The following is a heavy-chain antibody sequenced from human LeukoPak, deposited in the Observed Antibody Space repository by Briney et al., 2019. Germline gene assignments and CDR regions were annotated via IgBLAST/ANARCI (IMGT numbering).Heavy chain of an antibody. V-gene: IGHV3-21*01. CDR2: ISSISSYI. CDR3: ARALYSGYDDFDY. CDR1: GFTFSSYS. J-gene: IGHJ4*02. Sequence: GGSLRLSCAASGFTFSSYSMNWFRQAPGKGLEWVSSISSISSYIYYSDSVKGRFTISRNNAKNSLYLQMNSLRAEDTSVYYCARALYSGYDDFDYWGQGTLVTVSS. D-gene: IGHD5-12*01.